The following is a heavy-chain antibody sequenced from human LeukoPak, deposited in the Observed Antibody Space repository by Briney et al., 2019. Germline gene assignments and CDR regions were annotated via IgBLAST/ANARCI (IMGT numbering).Heavy chain of an antibody. Sequence: ASVKVSCKASGYTFTVYYIHWLRQAPGQGLEWMGWINPNSGRTNYAQKFQGRVTMTRDTSISTAYMELSRLRSDDTAVYYCARGPVLLWFGDLDYWGQGTLVTVSS. CDR1: GYTFTVYY. J-gene: IGHJ4*02. CDR2: INPNSGRT. V-gene: IGHV1-2*02. CDR3: ARGPVLLWFGDLDY. D-gene: IGHD3-10*01.